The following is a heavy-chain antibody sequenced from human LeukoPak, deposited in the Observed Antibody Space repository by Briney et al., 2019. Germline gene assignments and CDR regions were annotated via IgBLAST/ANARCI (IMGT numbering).Heavy chain of an antibody. CDR1: GFTFSSYS. D-gene: IGHD6-19*01. CDR2: ISSSSTI. V-gene: IGHV3-48*04. J-gene: IGHJ4*02. CDR3: ARRFRTVAGPGVPDY. Sequence: GGSLRLSCAASGFTFSSYSMNWVRQAPGKGLEWVSYISSSSTIYYADSVKGRFTISRDNAKNSLYLQMNSLRAEDTAVYYCARRFRTVAGPGVPDYWGQGTLVTVSS.